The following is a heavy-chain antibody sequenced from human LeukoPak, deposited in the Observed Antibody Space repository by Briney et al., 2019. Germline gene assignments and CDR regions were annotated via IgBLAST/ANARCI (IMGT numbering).Heavy chain of an antibody. V-gene: IGHV1-2*02. CDR3: ARRPINCIIANCYVDY. Sequence: ASVKVSCKASVYTFTNFYIHWVRQAPGQGLEWMGWMNPNSGDTSYAREFQDRVTMTRDTSHNTAYMELSRPRSDDTAVYFCARRPINCIIANCYVDYWGQGTLVTVSS. J-gene: IGHJ4*02. D-gene: IGHD3-3*02. CDR1: VYTFTNFY. CDR2: MNPNSGDT.